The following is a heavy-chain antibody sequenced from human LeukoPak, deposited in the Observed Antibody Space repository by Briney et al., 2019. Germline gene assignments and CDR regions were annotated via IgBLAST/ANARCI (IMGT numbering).Heavy chain of an antibody. CDR1: GFTFSSYE. CDR3: ARDGVAGPFDY. J-gene: IGHJ4*02. Sequence: GGSLRLSCAASGFTFSSYEMNWVRQAPGKGLEWVSYISSSGSTIYYADSVKGRFTISRENAKNSLYLQINSQSAEDTAVYYCARDGVAGPFDYWGQGTLVTVSS. D-gene: IGHD6-19*01. CDR2: ISSSGSTI. V-gene: IGHV3-48*03.